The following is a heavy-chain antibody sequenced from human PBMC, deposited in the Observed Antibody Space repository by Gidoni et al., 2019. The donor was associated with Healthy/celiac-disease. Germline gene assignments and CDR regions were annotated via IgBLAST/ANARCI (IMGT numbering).Heavy chain of an antibody. CDR1: GFTFSSYA. Sequence: EVQLLESGGGLVQPGGSLRLSCAASGFTFSSYAMSWVRKAPGKGLEWVSAISGSGGSTYYADSVKGRFTISRDNSKNTLYLQMNSLRAEDTAVYYCAKGPITIFGVVIPAWSGDYGMDVWGQGTTVTVSS. V-gene: IGHV3-23*01. D-gene: IGHD3-3*01. J-gene: IGHJ6*02. CDR2: ISGSGGST. CDR3: AKGPITIFGVVIPAWSGDYGMDV.